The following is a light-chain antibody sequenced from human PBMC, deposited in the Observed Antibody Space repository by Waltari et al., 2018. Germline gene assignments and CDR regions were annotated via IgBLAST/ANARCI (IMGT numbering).Light chain of an antibody. CDR3: QQYNTFPWT. CDR2: KAS. CDR1: QSISTW. V-gene: IGKV1-5*03. Sequence: DIQMTQSPYTLSASVGDRVTITCRASQSISTWLAWYQQKPGKAPNLLIYKASALESGVPSRFSGSGSATDFTLTISSLQADDFATYYCQQYNTFPWTFGQGTRVEIK. J-gene: IGKJ1*01.